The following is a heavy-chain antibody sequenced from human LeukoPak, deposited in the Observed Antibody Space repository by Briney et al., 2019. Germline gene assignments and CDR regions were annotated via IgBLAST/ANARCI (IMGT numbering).Heavy chain of an antibody. D-gene: IGHD6-19*01. CDR1: GFTVSTNY. CDR2: INSGGAT. CDR3: AREAVAGNFDY. J-gene: IGHJ4*02. V-gene: IGHV3-53*01. Sequence: GGSLRLSCAASGFTVSTNYMSWVRQAPGKGLEWVSVINSGGATYYADSVKGRFTISRDHSKNTLHLQMNNLRAEDTAVYYCAREAVAGNFDYWGQGTLVTVSS.